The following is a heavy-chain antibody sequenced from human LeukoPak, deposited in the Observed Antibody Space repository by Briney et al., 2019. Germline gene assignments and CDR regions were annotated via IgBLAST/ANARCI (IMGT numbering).Heavy chain of an antibody. J-gene: IGHJ4*02. Sequence: SETLSLTCTVSGGSISSYYWGWIRQPPGKGLEWIGSIYYSGSTYYNPSLKSRVTISVDTSKNQFSLKLSSVTAADTAVYYCARHCPDYGDYPNFDYWGQGTLVTVSS. V-gene: IGHV4-39*01. D-gene: IGHD4-17*01. CDR2: IYYSGST. CDR1: GGSISSYY. CDR3: ARHCPDYGDYPNFDY.